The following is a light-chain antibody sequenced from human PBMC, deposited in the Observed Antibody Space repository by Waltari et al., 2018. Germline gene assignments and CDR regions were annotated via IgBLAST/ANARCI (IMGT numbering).Light chain of an antibody. CDR3: SAWDDSLNGQVV. V-gene: IGLV1-44*01. Sequence: QSLLTQPPSASGTPGQRVTISCSGSWSNIGSNAVSWYQQLPGTAPKLLIHSNIRRPSGVPDRFSCSKSGTSASLVISGLQSADEADYYCSAWDDSLNGQVVFGGGTKVTVL. J-gene: IGLJ2*01. CDR1: WSNIGSNA. CDR2: SNI.